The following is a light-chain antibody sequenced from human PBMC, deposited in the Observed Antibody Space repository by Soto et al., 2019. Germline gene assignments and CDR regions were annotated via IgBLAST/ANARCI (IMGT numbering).Light chain of an antibody. J-gene: IGKJ5*01. V-gene: IGKV1-8*01. Sequence: AIRMTQSPSSFSASTGDRVTITCRASQGISSYLAWYQQKPGKAPKLLIYAASTLQSGVPSRFSGSGSGTDFTLTIRCLQSEDFATYYCQQYYSYHITFGHGTRLAI. CDR3: QQYYSYHIT. CDR2: AAS. CDR1: QGISSY.